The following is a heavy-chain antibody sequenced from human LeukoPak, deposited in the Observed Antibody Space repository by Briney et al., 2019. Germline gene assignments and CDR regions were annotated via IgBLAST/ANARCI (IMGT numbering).Heavy chain of an antibody. J-gene: IGHJ5*02. D-gene: IGHD6-13*01. CDR3: ARGRRYSSSSGFDP. Sequence: SETPSLTCAVYGGSFSGYYWSWIRQPPGKGLEWIGEINHSGSTNYNPSLKSRVTISVDTSKNQFSLKLSSVTAADTAVYYCARGRRYSSSSGFDPWGQGTLVTVSS. CDR1: GGSFSGYY. V-gene: IGHV4-34*01. CDR2: INHSGST.